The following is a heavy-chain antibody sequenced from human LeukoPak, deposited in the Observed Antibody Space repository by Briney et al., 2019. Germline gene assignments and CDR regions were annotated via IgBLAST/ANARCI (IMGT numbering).Heavy chain of an antibody. J-gene: IGHJ3*02. CDR2: INPNSGGT. CDR3: ATGGTMVRGPFDI. CDR1: GYTFTGYY. V-gene: IGHV1-2*02. D-gene: IGHD3-10*01. Sequence: ASVKVSCKASGYTFTGYYIHWVRQAPGQGLEWMGWINPNSGGTNYAQKFQGRVTMTRDTSISTAYVELSRLTSDDTAVYYCATGGTMVRGPFDIWGQGTMVTVSS.